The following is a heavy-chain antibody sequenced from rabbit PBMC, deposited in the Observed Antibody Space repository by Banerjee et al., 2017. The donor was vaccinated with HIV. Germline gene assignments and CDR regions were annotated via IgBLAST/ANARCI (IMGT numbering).Heavy chain of an antibody. CDR1: GFDLSSYYY. D-gene: IGHD6-1*01. CDR3: ATDLDGYGYCDL. V-gene: IGHV1S40*01. J-gene: IGHJ4*01. CDR2: IYTGSSGST. Sequence: QSLEESGGGLVQPGGSLTLTCTASGFDLSSYYYMCWVRQAPGKGPEWIGCIYTGSSGSTYYASWAKGRFTISKTSSTTVTLQMTSLAAADTATYFCATDLDGYGYCDLWGPGTLVTVS.